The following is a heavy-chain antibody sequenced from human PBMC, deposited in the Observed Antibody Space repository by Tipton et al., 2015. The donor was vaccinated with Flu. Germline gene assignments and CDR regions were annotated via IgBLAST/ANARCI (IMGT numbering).Heavy chain of an antibody. Sequence: SLRLSCAASGFTFSSYAMHWVRQAPGKGLEWVAVISYDRSNKYYADSVKGRFTISRDNSKNTLYLQMNSLRAEDTAVYYCARDDLGPAIGVYFDYWGQGTLVTVSS. V-gene: IGHV3-30*01. CDR1: GFTFSSYA. J-gene: IGHJ4*02. CDR3: ARDDLGPAIGVYFDY. CDR2: ISYDRSNK. D-gene: IGHD2-2*01.